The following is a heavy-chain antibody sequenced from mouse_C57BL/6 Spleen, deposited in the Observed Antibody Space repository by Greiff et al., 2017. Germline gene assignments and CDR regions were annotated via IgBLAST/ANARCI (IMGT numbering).Heavy chain of an antibody. V-gene: IGHV14-1*01. CDR1: GFNIKDYY. D-gene: IGHD1-1*01. CDR3: ATRGGFYCGSSWRAMDY. Sequence: VQLQQSGAELVRPGASVKLSCTASGFNIKDYYMHWVKQRPEQGLEWIGRIDPEDGDTEYAPKFQGKATMTADTSSNTAYLQLSSLTSEDTAVYYCATRGGFYCGSSWRAMDYWGQGTSGTVSS. J-gene: IGHJ4*01. CDR2: IDPEDGDT.